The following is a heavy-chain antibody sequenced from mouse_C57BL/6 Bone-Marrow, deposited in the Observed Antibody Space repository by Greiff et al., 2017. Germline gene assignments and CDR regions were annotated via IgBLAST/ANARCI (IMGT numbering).Heavy chain of an antibody. J-gene: IGHJ2*01. V-gene: IGHV1-19*01. D-gene: IGHD1-1*01. CDR2: INPYNGGT. CDR3: ARRTYYGSSLYFDY. CDR1: GYTFTDYY. Sequence: VQLQQSGPVLVKPGASVKMSCKASGYTFTDYYMNWVKQSHGKSLEWIGVINPYNGGTSYNQKFKGKATLTVDKSSSTAYMELNSLTSEDSAVYYGARRTYYGSSLYFDYWGQGTTLTVSS.